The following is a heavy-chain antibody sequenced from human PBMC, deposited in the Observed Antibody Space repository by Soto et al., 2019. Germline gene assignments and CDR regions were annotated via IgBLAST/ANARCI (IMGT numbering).Heavy chain of an antibody. D-gene: IGHD2-15*01. Sequence: ASVKVSCKSSGYTFSSYYMHWVRQAPGQGLEWMGIINPSGGTTTYAQQFQGRVTMTRDTSTSTVYMELSSLRSEDTAVYYCARDRVVVTATSAALEIWGQGTM. V-gene: IGHV1-46*01. CDR3: ARDRVVVTATSAALEI. CDR1: GYTFSSYY. CDR2: INPSGGTT. J-gene: IGHJ3*02.